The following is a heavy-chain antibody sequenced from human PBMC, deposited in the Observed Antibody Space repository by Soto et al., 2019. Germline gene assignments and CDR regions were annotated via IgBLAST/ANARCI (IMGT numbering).Heavy chain of an antibody. J-gene: IGHJ4*02. Sequence: PWGSLRLSCTVSGFAFNNYGINWVRQAPGQGLEWVSSISKSDYTYYSDSVKGRFTISRDNAKNSVSLQMNTLRVEDTAVYYCAREDSIIIPAVSDFWGQGTLVTVSS. CDR2: ISKSDYT. V-gene: IGHV3-21*01. D-gene: IGHD2-2*01. CDR3: AREDSIIIPAVSDF. CDR1: GFAFNNYG.